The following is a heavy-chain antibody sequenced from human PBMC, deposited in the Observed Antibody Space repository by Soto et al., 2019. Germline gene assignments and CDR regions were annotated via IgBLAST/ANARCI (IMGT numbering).Heavy chain of an antibody. D-gene: IGHD2-2*01. CDR2: IYYSGST. CDR3: ARLHGYCISSSCHGHYAMDV. V-gene: IGHV4-39*01. Sequence: PSETLSLTCTVSSAPVSSSTYTWGWIRQPPGKGLEWIGSIYYSGSTYYNPSLNSRVTVSVDTSKNQFSLKVTSVTAADTAVYYCARLHGYCISSSCHGHYAMDVWGQGPTVT. J-gene: IGHJ6*02. CDR1: SAPVSSSTYT.